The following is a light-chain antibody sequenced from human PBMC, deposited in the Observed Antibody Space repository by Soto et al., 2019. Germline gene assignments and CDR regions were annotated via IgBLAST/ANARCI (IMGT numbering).Light chain of an antibody. CDR3: QQSYSTLTWT. CDR1: QSISSY. Sequence: DIQMTQSPSSLSASVGDRVTITCRASQSISSYLNWYQQKPGKAPKLLIYAASSLQSGGPSRFSGSGSGTDFTLTISSLQPEDVATYYCQQSYSTLTWTFGQGTKVEIK. V-gene: IGKV1-39*01. J-gene: IGKJ1*01. CDR2: AAS.